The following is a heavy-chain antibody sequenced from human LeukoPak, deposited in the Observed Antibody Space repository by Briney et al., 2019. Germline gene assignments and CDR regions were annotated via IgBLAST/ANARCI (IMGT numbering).Heavy chain of an antibody. D-gene: IGHD6-13*01. Sequence: GGSLRLSCAASGFTVSSNYMSWVGRAPGKGREWVSVIYCDGSSYYAHSVKGRFTISRDTSKNTLYLQMNGLRTEDTAVYYCARDLATGGTYPHYWGEGTLVSVSS. J-gene: IGHJ4*02. CDR2: IYCDGSS. CDR1: GFTVSSNY. CDR3: ARDLATGGTYPHY. V-gene: IGHV3-53*01.